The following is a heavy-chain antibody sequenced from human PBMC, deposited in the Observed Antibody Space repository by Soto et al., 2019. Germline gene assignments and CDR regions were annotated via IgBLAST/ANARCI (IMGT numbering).Heavy chain of an antibody. CDR2: ISGSGTST. CDR3: AKGYTSDWRRDPFDY. D-gene: IGHD6-19*01. CDR1: GFTFSNYA. Sequence: GGSLRLSCAASGFTFSNYAMNWVRQAPGKGLEWVSVISGSGTSTYSADSVKGRFTISRDNSKNTLYLQMNSLRVEDTAVYYCAKGYTSDWRRDPFDYWGQGTLVTVSS. J-gene: IGHJ4*02. V-gene: IGHV3-23*01.